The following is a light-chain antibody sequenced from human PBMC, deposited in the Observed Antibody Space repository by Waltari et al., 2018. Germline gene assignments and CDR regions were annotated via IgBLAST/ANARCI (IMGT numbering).Light chain of an antibody. CDR1: SNNFGNQG. J-gene: IGLJ3*02. Sequence: QAGLTQPPSVSKGLRQTATLTCTGNSNNFGNQGAAWLQQHQGHPPKLLSYRSNNRPSGISERLSASRSGNTASLTITGLQPEDEGDYYCSAWDSSLSVWVFGGGTKLTVL. V-gene: IGLV10-54*01. CDR3: SAWDSSLSVWV. CDR2: RSN.